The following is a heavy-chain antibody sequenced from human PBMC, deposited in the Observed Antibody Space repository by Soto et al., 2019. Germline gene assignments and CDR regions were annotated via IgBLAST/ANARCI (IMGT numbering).Heavy chain of an antibody. J-gene: IGHJ4*02. Sequence: TLSLTCTVSGGSISSGGYYWSWIRQHPGKGLEWIGYIYYSGSTYYNPSLKSRVTISVDTSKNQFSLKLSSVTAADTAVYYCARGPAPNWNDWEILDYWGQGTLVTVSS. V-gene: IGHV4-31*03. CDR3: ARGPAPNWNDWEILDY. D-gene: IGHD1-1*01. CDR2: IYYSGST. CDR1: GGSISSGGYY.